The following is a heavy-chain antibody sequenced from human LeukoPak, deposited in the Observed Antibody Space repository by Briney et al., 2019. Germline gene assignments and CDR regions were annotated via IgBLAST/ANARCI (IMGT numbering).Heavy chain of an antibody. CDR1: GGSISSGSYY. V-gene: IGHV4-61*09. CDR2: IYTSGGT. J-gene: IGHJ4*02. CDR3: ATLGYSYGTDY. D-gene: IGHD5-18*01. Sequence: SQTLSLTCTVSGGSISSGSYYWSWIRQPAGKGLEWIGHIYTSGGTNYNPSLKSRVTISVDTSKNQFSLKLSSVTAADTAVYYCATLGYSYGTDYWGQGTLVTVSS.